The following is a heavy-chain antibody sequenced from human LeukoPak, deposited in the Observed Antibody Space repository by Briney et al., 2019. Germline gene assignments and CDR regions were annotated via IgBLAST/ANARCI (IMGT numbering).Heavy chain of an antibody. CDR3: AGGERVGY. D-gene: IGHD3-16*01. J-gene: IGHJ4*02. CDR1: GFTFSYHW. Sequence: GGSLTLSCAASGFTFSYHWMTWVRQAPGKGLEWVSTISGSGGSTNYADSVKGRFTISRDNSKNTLYLQVNSLRAEDTAVYYCAGGERVGYWGQGTLVTVSS. CDR2: ISGSGGST. V-gene: IGHV3-23*01.